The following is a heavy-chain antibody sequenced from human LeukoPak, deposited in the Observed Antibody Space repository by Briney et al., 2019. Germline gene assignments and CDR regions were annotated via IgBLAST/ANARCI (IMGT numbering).Heavy chain of an antibody. CDR1: GYTFTSYD. CDR2: MNPNSGNT. Sequence: ASVTVSCKASGYTFTSYDINWVRQATGQGLEWMGWMNPNSGNTGYAQKFQGRVTMTRNTSISTAYMELSSLRSEDTAVYYCTRESSLYYYGSGVYYYYGMDVWGKGTTVTVSS. J-gene: IGHJ6*04. D-gene: IGHD3-10*01. CDR3: TRESSLYYYGSGVYYYYGMDV. V-gene: IGHV1-8*01.